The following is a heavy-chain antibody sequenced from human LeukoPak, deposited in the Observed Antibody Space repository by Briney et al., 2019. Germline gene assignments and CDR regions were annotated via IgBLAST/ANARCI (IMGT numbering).Heavy chain of an antibody. Sequence: SETLSLTCSVPGGSISSSSYYWGWIRQPPGKGLEWIGTIYYSGSTYYNPSLKSRVTISVDTSKNQFSLRLSSVTAADTAVYYCARRPSKLRAYVEGGDAKSGFDYWGQGTLVTVSS. CDR3: ARRPSKLRAYVEGGDAKSGFDY. D-gene: IGHD4-17*01. CDR1: GGSISSSSYY. V-gene: IGHV4-39*01. J-gene: IGHJ4*02. CDR2: IYYSGST.